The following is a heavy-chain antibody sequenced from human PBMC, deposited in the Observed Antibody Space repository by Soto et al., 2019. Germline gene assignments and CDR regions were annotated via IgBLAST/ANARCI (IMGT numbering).Heavy chain of an antibody. CDR1: GFTVSSNY. J-gene: IGHJ4*02. V-gene: IGHV3-53*01. D-gene: IGHD4-17*01. CDR2: IYSGGST. CDR3: ARGSSGDGCGDYEDQFDY. Sequence: GGSLRLSCAASGFTVSSNYMSWVRQAPGKGLEWVSVIYSGGSTYYADSVKGRFTISRDNSKNTLYLQMNSLRAEDTAVYYCARGSSGDGCGDYEDQFDYWGQGTLVTGSS.